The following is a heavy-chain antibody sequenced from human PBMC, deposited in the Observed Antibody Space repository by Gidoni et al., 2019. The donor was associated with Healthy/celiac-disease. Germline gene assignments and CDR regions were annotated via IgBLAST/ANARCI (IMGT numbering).Heavy chain of an antibody. J-gene: IGHJ6*02. V-gene: IGHV1-46*03. CDR1: GYPFTRYY. Sequence: QVQLVQSGAVVMKPGASVKVSCKASGYPFTRYYMHWVRQAPGQGLEWMGTINPSGGSRSYEQKFQGRDTMTRETSTSTVYMELSSLRSEDADVYYCARELNGAVTKLWYGMDVWGQGTTVTVSS. CDR2: INPSGGSR. D-gene: IGHD4-17*01. CDR3: ARELNGAVTKLWYGMDV.